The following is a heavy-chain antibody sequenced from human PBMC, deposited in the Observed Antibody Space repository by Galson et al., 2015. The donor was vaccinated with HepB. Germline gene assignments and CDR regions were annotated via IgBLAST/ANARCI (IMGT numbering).Heavy chain of an antibody. CDR3: TTVSHDTRVGDAFDI. J-gene: IGHJ3*02. Sequence: SLRLSCAASGFTFSNAWMNWVRQAPGKGLEWVGRIKSKTDGGTTDYAAPVKGRFTISRDDSKNTLYLQMNSLKTEDTAVYYCTTVSHDTRVGDAFDIWGQGTMVTVSS. CDR2: IKSKTDGGTT. D-gene: IGHD2-2*01. V-gene: IGHV3-15*07. CDR1: GFTFSNAW.